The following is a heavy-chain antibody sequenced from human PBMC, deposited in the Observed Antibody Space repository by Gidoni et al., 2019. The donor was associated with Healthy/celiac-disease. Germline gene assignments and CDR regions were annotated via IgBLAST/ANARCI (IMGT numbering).Heavy chain of an antibody. CDR1: GFTFRRYA. Sequence: QVQLVESGGGVVQPGRSLRLFCAASGFTFRRYAMHWVRQAPGKGLEWVAVISYDGSNKYYADSVKGRFTISRDNSKNTLYLKMNSLRAEDTAVYYCARDGGGDILTGWLDYWGQGTLVTVSS. CDR2: ISYDGSNK. J-gene: IGHJ4*02. CDR3: ARDGGGDILTGWLDY. V-gene: IGHV3-30-3*01. D-gene: IGHD3-9*01.